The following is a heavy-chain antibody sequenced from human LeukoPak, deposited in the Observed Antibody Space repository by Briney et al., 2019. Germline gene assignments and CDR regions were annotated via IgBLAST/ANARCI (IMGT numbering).Heavy chain of an antibody. CDR2: INHSGST. CDR1: GGSFSGYY. CDR3: AREGCSGGSCYDY. Sequence: PSETLSLTCAVYGGSFSGYYWSWIRQPPGKGLEWIGEINHSGSTNYNPSLKSRVTISVDTSKNQFSLKLSSVTAADTAVYYCAREGCSGGSCYDYWGQGTLVTVSS. V-gene: IGHV4-34*01. D-gene: IGHD2-15*01. J-gene: IGHJ4*02.